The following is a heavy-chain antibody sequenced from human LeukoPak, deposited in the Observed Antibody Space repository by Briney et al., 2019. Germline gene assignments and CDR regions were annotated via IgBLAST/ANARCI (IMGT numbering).Heavy chain of an antibody. CDR2: IIPIFGIA. CDR1: GGTFSSYA. CDR3: AREREMATISPLVY. J-gene: IGHJ4*02. V-gene: IGHV1-69*04. D-gene: IGHD5-24*01. Sequence: ASVKVSCKASGGTFSSYAISWVRQAPGQGLEWMGRIIPIFGIANYAQKFQGRVTITADKSTSTAYMELSSLRSEDTAVYYCAREREMATISPLVYWGQGTLVTVSS.